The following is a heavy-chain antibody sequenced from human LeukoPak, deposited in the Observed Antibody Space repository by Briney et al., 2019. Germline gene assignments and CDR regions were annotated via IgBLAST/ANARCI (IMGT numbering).Heavy chain of an antibody. CDR2: ISGIGGST. CDR1: GFTFSNYA. D-gene: IGHD6-13*01. J-gene: IGHJ6*04. CDR3: TKAARIAGPSYYYYGMDV. Sequence: GGSLRLSCAASGFTFSNYAMSWVRQAPGKGLEWLSAISGIGGSTYYADSVTGPFTISRDNSNNTLDLQMNSLRADDTAVYYCTKAARIAGPSYYYYGMDVWGKGTTVTVST. V-gene: IGHV3-23*01.